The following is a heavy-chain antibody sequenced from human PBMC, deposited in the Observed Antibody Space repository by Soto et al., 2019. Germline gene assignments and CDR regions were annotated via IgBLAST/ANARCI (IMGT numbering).Heavy chain of an antibody. V-gene: IGHV2-5*01. CDR3: AHSDGGYEIIYFDF. Sequence: GPTLVNPTQTLTLTCTFSGFSFTTAVVAVGWIRQTPGGALEWLTLIYYNDDRRFSPSLRTRLTITGDTSKNQVVLSLTNVDPGDTATYFCAHSDGGYEIIYFDFWGQGIPVTVSS. D-gene: IGHD5-12*01. CDR2: IYYNDDR. CDR1: GFSFTTAVVA. J-gene: IGHJ4*02.